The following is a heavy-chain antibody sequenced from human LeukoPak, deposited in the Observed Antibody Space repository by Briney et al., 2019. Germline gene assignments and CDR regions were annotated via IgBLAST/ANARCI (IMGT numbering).Heavy chain of an antibody. V-gene: IGHV3-30*18. CDR2: ISYDGSNK. CDR3: AKGGGAHSGYSSFDY. J-gene: IGHJ4*02. D-gene: IGHD5-12*01. Sequence: PGRSLRLSCAASGFTFSSYGMHWVRQAPGKGLEWVAVISYDGSNKYYADSVKGLFTISRDNSKNTMSLQMNSLRAEDTAVYYCAKGGGAHSGYSSFDYWGQGTPVTVSS. CDR1: GFTFSSYG.